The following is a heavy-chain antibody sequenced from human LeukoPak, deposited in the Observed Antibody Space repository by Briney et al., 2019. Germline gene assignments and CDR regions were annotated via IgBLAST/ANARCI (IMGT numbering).Heavy chain of an antibody. D-gene: IGHD3-16*01. Sequence: SETLSLTCTVSGGSISSYYWSWIRQPPGKGLEWIGYIYDTGSTNYNPSLKSRVTMSVDTSKNQFSLKLSSVTAADTAVYYCAREVYYDYVWGSFSGAFDIWGQGTMVTVSS. CDR3: AREVYYDYVWGSFSGAFDI. CDR1: GGSISSYY. CDR2: IYDTGST. J-gene: IGHJ3*02. V-gene: IGHV4-59*12.